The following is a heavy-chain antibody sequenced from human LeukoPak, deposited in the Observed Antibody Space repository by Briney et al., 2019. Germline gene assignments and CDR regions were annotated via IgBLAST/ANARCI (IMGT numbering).Heavy chain of an antibody. V-gene: IGHV1-69*13. D-gene: IGHD2-15*01. Sequence: SAKVSCKASGGTFSSYAISWVRQAPGQGLEWMGGIIPIFGTANYAQKFQSRVTITADESTSTAYMELSSLRSEDTAVYYCASWVGGYYYYMDVWGKGTTVTVSS. CDR3: ASWVGGYYYYMDV. J-gene: IGHJ6*03. CDR1: GGTFSSYA. CDR2: IIPIFGTA.